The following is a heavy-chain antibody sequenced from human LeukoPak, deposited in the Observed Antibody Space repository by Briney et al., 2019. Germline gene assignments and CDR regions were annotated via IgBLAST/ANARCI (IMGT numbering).Heavy chain of an antibody. CDR1: GYTFTGYY. J-gene: IGHJ4*02. CDR3: ASAYTAMALFDY. Sequence: ASVKVSCKASGYTFTGYYKHWVRQAPGQGLEWMGWINPNSGGTNYAQKFQGRVTMTRDTSISTAYMELSWLRSDDTAVYYCASAYTAMALFDYWGQGTLVTVSS. D-gene: IGHD5-18*01. CDR2: INPNSGGT. V-gene: IGHV1-2*02.